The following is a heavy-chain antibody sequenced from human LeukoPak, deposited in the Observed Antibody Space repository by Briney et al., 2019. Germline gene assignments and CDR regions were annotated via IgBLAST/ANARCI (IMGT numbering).Heavy chain of an antibody. D-gene: IGHD6-19*01. V-gene: IGHV3-30*02. Sequence: GGSLRLSCAASGFTFSSYGINWVRQAPGKGLGWVAFIRWDGKYTYYGDSVKGRFTISRDNSKNTLYLQMNSLRAEDTAVYYCAKVLGQEQWLINKGGDYWGQGTLVTVSS. J-gene: IGHJ4*02. CDR2: IRWDGKYT. CDR1: GFTFSSYG. CDR3: AKVLGQEQWLINKGGDY.